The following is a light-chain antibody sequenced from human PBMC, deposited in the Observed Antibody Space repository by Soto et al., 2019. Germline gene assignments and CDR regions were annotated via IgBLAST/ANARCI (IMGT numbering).Light chain of an antibody. CDR3: QQYYSIPLT. J-gene: IGKJ4*01. CDR1: QSVLYSSNNMNF. V-gene: IGKV4-1*01. Sequence: DIVMTQSPDSLAVSLGERATINCKSSQSVLYSSNNMNFLSWYQQKPGQPPKLLIYWASTRESGVPDRFSGSGSGTDFTLTISSLQAEDVAVYYCQQYYSIPLTFGGGTKWIS. CDR2: WAS.